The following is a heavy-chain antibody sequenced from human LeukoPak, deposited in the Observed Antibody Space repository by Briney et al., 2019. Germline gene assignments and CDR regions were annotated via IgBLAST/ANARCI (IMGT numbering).Heavy chain of an antibody. Sequence: GGSLRLSCAASGFTFSSYAMHWVRQAPGKGLEWVAVISYDGSNKYYADSVKGRFTISRDNSKNTLYLQMNSLRAEDTAVYYCARGGVAAAGTIRYYFDYWGQGTLVTVSS. CDR2: ISYDGSNK. J-gene: IGHJ4*02. CDR1: GFTFSSYA. CDR3: ARGGVAAAGTIRYYFDY. D-gene: IGHD6-13*01. V-gene: IGHV3-30-3*01.